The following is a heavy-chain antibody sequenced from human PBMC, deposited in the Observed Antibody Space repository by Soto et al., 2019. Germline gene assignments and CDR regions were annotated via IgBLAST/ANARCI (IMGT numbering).Heavy chain of an antibody. CDR3: ARDASASYYYYYGMDV. J-gene: IGHJ6*02. CDR2: IYYDGST. CDR1: GGSVSSGSYY. D-gene: IGHD2-21*01. V-gene: IGHV4-61*01. Sequence: ASETLSLTCTVSGGSVSSGSYYWSWIRQPPGKGLEWIAYIYYDGSTNYNPSLESRVTISVDTSKNQFFLKLRSVTAADTAVYYCARDASASYYYYYGMDVWGQGTTVTVSS.